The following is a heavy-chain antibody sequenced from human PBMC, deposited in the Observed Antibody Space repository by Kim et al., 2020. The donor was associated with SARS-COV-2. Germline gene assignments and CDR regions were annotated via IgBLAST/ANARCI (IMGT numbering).Heavy chain of an antibody. CDR2: IYYSGST. CDR3: ARTPLGDYGSGSYNYYYCYGMDV. CDR1: GGSISSYY. V-gene: IGHV4-59*01. Sequence: SETLSLTCTVSGGSISSYYWSWIRQPPGKGLEWIGYIYYSGSTNYNPSLKSRVTISVDTSKNQFSLKLSSVTAADTAVYYCARTPLGDYGSGSYNYYYCYGMDVWGQGTTVTVSS. D-gene: IGHD3-10*01. J-gene: IGHJ6*02.